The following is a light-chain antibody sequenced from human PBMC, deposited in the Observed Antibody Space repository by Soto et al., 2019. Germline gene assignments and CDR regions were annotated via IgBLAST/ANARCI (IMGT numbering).Light chain of an antibody. V-gene: IGLV2-14*01. CDR3: NSYTSSSTLV. Sequence: QSVLTQPASVSGSPGQSITISCTGTSSDVGGYNSVSWFQQHPSKAPKLIIYEVSHRPSGVSIRFSGSKSGNTASLTISGLQAEDEADYYCNSYTSSSTLVFGGGTKLTVL. CDR2: EVS. CDR1: SSDVGGYNS. J-gene: IGLJ3*02.